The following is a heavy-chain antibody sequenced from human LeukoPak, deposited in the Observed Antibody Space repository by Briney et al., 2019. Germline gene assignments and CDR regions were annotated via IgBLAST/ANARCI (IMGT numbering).Heavy chain of an antibody. J-gene: IGHJ4*02. V-gene: IGHV1-69*13. CDR3: ASTGYSYGYAFDY. CDR1: GGTSSSYA. D-gene: IGHD5-18*01. Sequence: SVTVSCKASGGTSSSYAISWVRQAPGQGLEWMGGIIPIFGTANYAQKFQGRVTITADESTSTAYMELSSLRSEDTAVYYCASTGYSYGYAFDYWGQGTLVTVSS. CDR2: IIPIFGTA.